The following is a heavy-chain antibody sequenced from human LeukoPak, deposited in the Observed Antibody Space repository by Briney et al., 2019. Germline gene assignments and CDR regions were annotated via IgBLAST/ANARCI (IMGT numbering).Heavy chain of an antibody. CDR3: ARGGGDFWSGYYYFDY. Sequence: PSETLSLTCTVSGGSISSSSYYWGWIRQPPGKGLEWIGSIYYSGSTYYNPSLKSRVTISVDTSKNQFSLKLSSVTAADTAVYYCARGGGDFWSGYYYFDYWGQGTLVTVSS. D-gene: IGHD3-3*01. J-gene: IGHJ4*02. V-gene: IGHV4-39*07. CDR1: GGSISSSSYY. CDR2: IYYSGST.